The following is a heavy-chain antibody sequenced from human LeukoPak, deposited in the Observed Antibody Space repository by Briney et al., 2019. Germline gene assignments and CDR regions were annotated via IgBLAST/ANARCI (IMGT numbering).Heavy chain of an antibody. D-gene: IGHD2-2*01. CDR1: GYSFTSYW. J-gene: IGHJ6*02. V-gene: IGHV5-51*01. CDR3: ARHDYCSSTSCYYYYGMDV. CDR2: IYPGDSDT. Sequence: GESLKISCKGSGYSFTSYWIGWVRQMPGKGLEWMGIIYPGDSDTRYSPSFQGQVTISADKSISTAYLQWSSLEASDTAMYYCARHDYCSSTSCYYYYGMDVWGQGTTVTVSS.